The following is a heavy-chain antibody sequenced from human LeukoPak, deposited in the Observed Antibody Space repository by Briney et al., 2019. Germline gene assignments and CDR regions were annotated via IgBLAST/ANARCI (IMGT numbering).Heavy chain of an antibody. J-gene: IGHJ3*02. D-gene: IGHD1-14*01. Sequence: GESLKISCKASENSFTTSWIGWVRQMPGRGLEWMGIIYPGDSDTRYSPSFQGQVTISADKSISTAYLQWSSLKASDTAMYYCANTRFKNLFDAFDIWGQGTMVTVSS. CDR3: ANTRFKNLFDAFDI. CDR1: ENSFTTSW. V-gene: IGHV5-51*01. CDR2: IYPGDSDT.